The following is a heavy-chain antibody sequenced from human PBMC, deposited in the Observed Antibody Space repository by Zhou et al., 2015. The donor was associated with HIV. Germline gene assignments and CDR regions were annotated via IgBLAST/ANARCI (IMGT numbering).Heavy chain of an antibody. CDR2: ISPYNGNA. CDR3: ASNSRYPTQDAFDV. CDR1: GFIFTSYG. Sequence: QVQLVQSGGEVKKSGASVKVSCKASGFIFTSYGITWVRQAPGQGLEWMGWISPYNGNAKYAQRFQGRVTLTTDSSTRTVYITMRSLRSDDTAMYYCASNSRYPTQDAFDVWGQGTMVTVSS. J-gene: IGHJ3*01. D-gene: IGHD2-2*02. V-gene: IGHV1-18*01.